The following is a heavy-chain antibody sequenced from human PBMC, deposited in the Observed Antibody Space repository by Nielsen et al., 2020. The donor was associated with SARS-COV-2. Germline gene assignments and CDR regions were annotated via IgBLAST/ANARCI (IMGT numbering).Heavy chain of an antibody. D-gene: IGHD6-6*01. CDR2: INHSGST. V-gene: IGHV4-34*01. CDR3: ARDLLSLVSSSRGN. J-gene: IGHJ4*02. CDR1: GGSFSGYY. Sequence: SETLSLTCAVYGGSFSGYYWSWIPQPPGKGLEWIGEINHSGSTNYNPSLKSRVTISVDTSKNQFSLKLSSVTAADTAVYYCARDLLSLVSSSRGNWGQGTLVTVSS.